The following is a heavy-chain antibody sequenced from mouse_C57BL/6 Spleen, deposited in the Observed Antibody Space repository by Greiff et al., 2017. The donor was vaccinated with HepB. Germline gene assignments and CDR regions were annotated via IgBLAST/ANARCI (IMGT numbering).Heavy chain of an antibody. CDR2: ISSGGDYI. CDR3: TRVGFATVVATTPIDY. CDR1: GFTFSSYA. Sequence: EVKLMESGEGLVKPGGSLKLSCAASGFTFSSYAMSWVRQTPEKRLEWVAYISSGGDYIYYADTVKGRFTISRDNARNTLYLQMSRLKSEDTAMYYCTRVGFATVVATTPIDYWGQGTTLTVSS. D-gene: IGHD1-1*01. J-gene: IGHJ2*01. V-gene: IGHV5-9-1*02.